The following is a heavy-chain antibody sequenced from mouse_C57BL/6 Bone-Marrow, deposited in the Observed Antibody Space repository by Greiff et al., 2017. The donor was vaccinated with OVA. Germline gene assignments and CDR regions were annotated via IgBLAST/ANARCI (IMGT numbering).Heavy chain of an antibody. J-gene: IGHJ1*03. CDR3: ARRGFTTEGYFDV. CDR1: GYTFTSYW. Sequence: QVQLKQPGAELVRPGTSVKLSCKASGYTFTSYWMHWVKQRPGQGLEWIGVIDPSDSYTNYNQKFKGKATLTVDTSSSTAYMQLSSLTSEDSAVYYCARRGFTTEGYFDVWGTGTTVTVS. V-gene: IGHV1-59*01. D-gene: IGHD1-1*01. CDR2: IDPSDSYT.